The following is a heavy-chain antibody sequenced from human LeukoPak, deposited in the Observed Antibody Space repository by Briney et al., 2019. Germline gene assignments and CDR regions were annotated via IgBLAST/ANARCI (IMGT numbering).Heavy chain of an antibody. Sequence: PGGSLRLSCAASGFTFSDYYMSWIRQAPGKGLEWVSYISSSGSTIYYADSVKGRFTISRDNAKNSLYLQMNSLRAEDTAVYYCAKDPNRVPVNPFDYWGQGTLVTVSS. J-gene: IGHJ4*02. CDR2: ISSSGSTI. CDR3: AKDPNRVPVNPFDY. D-gene: IGHD2-2*01. CDR1: GFTFSDYY. V-gene: IGHV3-11*01.